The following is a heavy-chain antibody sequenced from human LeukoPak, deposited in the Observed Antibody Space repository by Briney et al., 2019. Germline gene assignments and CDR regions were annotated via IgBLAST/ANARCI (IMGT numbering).Heavy chain of an antibody. Sequence: GGSLRLSCAASGFTFSSYSMNWVRQAPGKGLEWVSSISSSSSYIYYADSVKGRLTISRDNAKNSLYLQMNSLRAEDTAVYYCARDRPITIFGVVTNGMDVWGQGTTVTVSS. J-gene: IGHJ6*02. V-gene: IGHV3-21*01. CDR2: ISSSSSYI. D-gene: IGHD3-3*01. CDR3: ARDRPITIFGVVTNGMDV. CDR1: GFTFSSYS.